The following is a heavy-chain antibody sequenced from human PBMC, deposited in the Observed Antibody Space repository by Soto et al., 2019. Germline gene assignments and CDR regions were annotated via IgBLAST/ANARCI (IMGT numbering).Heavy chain of an antibody. CDR3: ARGRKTIFGVVISGLYWYCDL. D-gene: IGHD3-3*01. Sequence: QVQLQQWGAGLLKPSETLSLTCAVYGGSFSGYYWSWIRQPPGKGLEWIGEINHSGSTNYNPSLKSRVTISVDTSKNQFSLKLSSVTAADTAVYYCARGRKTIFGVVISGLYWYCDLWGRGTLVTVSS. CDR2: INHSGST. V-gene: IGHV4-34*01. J-gene: IGHJ2*01. CDR1: GGSFSGYY.